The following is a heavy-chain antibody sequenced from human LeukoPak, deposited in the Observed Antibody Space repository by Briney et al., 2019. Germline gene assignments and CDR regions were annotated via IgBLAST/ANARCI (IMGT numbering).Heavy chain of an antibody. D-gene: IGHD6-6*01. J-gene: IGHJ4*02. CDR3: ARELEYSSSKWFDY. CDR1: GGSISRGGYS. Sequence: PSETLSLTCAVSGGSISRGGYSWSWIRQPPGKGLEWIGYIYHSGSTYYNPSLKSRVAISVDRSKNQFSLKLSSVTAADTAVYYRARELEYSSSKWFDYWGQGTLVTVSS. CDR2: IYHSGST. V-gene: IGHV4-30-2*01.